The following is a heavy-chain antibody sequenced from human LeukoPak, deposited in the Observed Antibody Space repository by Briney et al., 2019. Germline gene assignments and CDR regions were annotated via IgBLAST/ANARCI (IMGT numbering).Heavy chain of an antibody. Sequence: GGSLRLSCAASGFTFSSYWMSWVRQAPGKGLEWVGRIKSKTDGGTTDYAAPVKGRFTISRDDSKNTLYLQMNSLKTEDTAVYYCTTDPVTYYDFWSGYYNWYYYYGMDVWGQGTTVTVSS. J-gene: IGHJ6*02. CDR2: IKSKTDGGTT. CDR1: GFTFSSYW. D-gene: IGHD3-3*01. V-gene: IGHV3-15*01. CDR3: TTDPVTYYDFWSGYYNWYYYYGMDV.